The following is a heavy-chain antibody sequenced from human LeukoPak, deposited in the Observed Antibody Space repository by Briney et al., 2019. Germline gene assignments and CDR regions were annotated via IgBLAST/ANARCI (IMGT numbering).Heavy chain of an antibody. V-gene: IGHV4-59*01. D-gene: IGHD3-22*01. CDR1: GGSISSYY. CDR3: ASYDSSGYYYSFDY. Sequence: ASETLSLTCTVPGGSISSYYWSWIRQPPRKGLGWIGYIYYSGSTNYNPSLKSRVTISVDTSKNQFSLKLSSVTAADTAVYYCASYDSSGYYYSFDYWGQGTLVTVSS. CDR2: IYYSGST. J-gene: IGHJ4*02.